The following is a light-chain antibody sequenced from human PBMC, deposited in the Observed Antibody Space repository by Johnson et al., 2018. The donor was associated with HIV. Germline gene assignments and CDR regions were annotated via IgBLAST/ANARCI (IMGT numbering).Light chain of an antibody. CDR1: SSNIGNNY. Sequence: QSVLTQPPSVSAAPGQKVTISCSGSSSNIGNNYVSWYQQLPGTAPQLLIYENNKRPSGIPDRFSGSKSGTSATLCITGLPPGDEADYYCGTWDSSLGAGVLGTGTKLTVL. CDR2: ENN. J-gene: IGLJ1*01. V-gene: IGLV1-51*02. CDR3: GTWDSSLGAGV.